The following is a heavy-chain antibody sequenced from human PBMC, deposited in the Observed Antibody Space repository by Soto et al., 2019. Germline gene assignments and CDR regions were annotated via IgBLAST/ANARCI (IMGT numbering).Heavy chain of an antibody. J-gene: IGHJ4*02. D-gene: IGHD1-26*01. CDR3: AKDRRDSEFYY. CDR1: AFTFKNHW. CDR2: ISGSSGST. V-gene: IGHV3-23*01. Sequence: PGGSLRLSCAASAFTFKNHWMHWVRQVPGKGPVWVSFISGSSGSTHYADSVKGRFTISRDNSKNTLYLQMNSLRAEDTAVYYCAKDRRDSEFYYWGKGTLVTVSS.